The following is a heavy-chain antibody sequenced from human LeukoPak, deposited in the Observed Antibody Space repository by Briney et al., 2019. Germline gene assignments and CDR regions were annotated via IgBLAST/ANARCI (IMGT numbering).Heavy chain of an antibody. J-gene: IGHJ4*02. CDR3: AREGIITIFGVASGQGFDY. D-gene: IGHD3-3*01. CDR2: IIPIFGTA. Sequence: SVKVSCKASGGTFSSYAISWVRQAPGQGLEWMGGIIPIFGTANYAQKFQGRVTITRNTSISTAYMELSSLRSEDTAVYYCAREGIITIFGVASGQGFDYWGQGTLVTVSS. CDR1: GGTFSSYA. V-gene: IGHV1-69*05.